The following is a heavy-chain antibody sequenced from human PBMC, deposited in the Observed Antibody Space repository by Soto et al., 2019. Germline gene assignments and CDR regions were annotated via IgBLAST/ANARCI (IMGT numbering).Heavy chain of an antibody. CDR3: AKTTRGDYYYYYGMDV. CDR1: GFTFSSYG. D-gene: IGHD1-1*01. V-gene: IGHV3-30*18. CDR2: ISYDGSNK. Sequence: QVQLVESGGGVVQPGRSLRLSCAASGFTFSSYGMHWVRQAPGKGLEWVAVISYDGSNKYYADSVKGRFTISRDNSKNTLYLQMNSLRAEDTAVYYCAKTTRGDYYYYYGMDVWGQGTTVTVSS. J-gene: IGHJ6*02.